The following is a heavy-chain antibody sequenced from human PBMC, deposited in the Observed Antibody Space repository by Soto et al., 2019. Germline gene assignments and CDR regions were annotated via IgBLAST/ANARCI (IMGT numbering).Heavy chain of an antibody. V-gene: IGHV4-30-4*01. CDR2: IYKSATT. Sequence: SETLSLTCSVSGDSISNLDYFWAWIRQPPGQALEYIGYIYKSATTYYNPSFESRVAISADTSKSQFSLNVTSVTAADTAVYFCARGRYCLTGRCFPNWFDSWGQGALVTAPQ. D-gene: IGHD7-27*01. CDR1: GDSISNLDYF. J-gene: IGHJ5*01. CDR3: ARGRYCLTGRCFPNWFDS.